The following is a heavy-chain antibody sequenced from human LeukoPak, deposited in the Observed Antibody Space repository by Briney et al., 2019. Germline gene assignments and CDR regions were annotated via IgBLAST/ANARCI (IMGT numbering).Heavy chain of an antibody. Sequence: GGSLRLSCAASGFTFSSYSMNWVRQAPGKGLEWISYITGSLNSIHYADSVKGRFTISRDNSKNTLYLQMTSLRAEDTALYYCAKERDLVRATYYFDSWGQGTLVTVSS. CDR2: ITGSLNSI. D-gene: IGHD2-15*01. V-gene: IGHV3-48*01. CDR3: AKERDLVRATYYFDS. CDR1: GFTFSSYS. J-gene: IGHJ4*02.